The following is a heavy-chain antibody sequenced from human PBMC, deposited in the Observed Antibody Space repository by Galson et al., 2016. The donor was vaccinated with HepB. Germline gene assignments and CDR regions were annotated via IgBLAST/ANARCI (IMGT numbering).Heavy chain of an antibody. CDR2: IYPGDSDT. CDR3: ARRGSDAFDI. D-gene: IGHD3-10*01. CDR1: GYSFTSYW. J-gene: IGHJ3*02. V-gene: IGHV5-51*01. Sequence: QSGAEVKKPGESLKISCEGSGYSFTSYWIGWVRQMPGKGLEWMGTIYPGDSDTRYSPSSQGQVTISADKSISAAYLQWNSLKASDTAIYYCARRGSDAFDIWGQGTMVTVSS.